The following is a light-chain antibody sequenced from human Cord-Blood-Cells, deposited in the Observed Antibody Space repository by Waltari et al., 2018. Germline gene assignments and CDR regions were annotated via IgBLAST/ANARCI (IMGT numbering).Light chain of an antibody. J-gene: IGLJ1*01. CDR1: SSDVGGYNS. CDR3: SSYTSSSTPFYV. V-gene: IGLV2-14*01. Sequence: QSALTQPASVSGSPGQSLTISCTATSSDVGGYNSVSCYQQHPGKAPKLMIYDVSNRPSGVSNRFSGSKSGNTASLTISGLQAEDEADYYCSSYTSSSTPFYVFGTGTKVTVL. CDR2: DVS.